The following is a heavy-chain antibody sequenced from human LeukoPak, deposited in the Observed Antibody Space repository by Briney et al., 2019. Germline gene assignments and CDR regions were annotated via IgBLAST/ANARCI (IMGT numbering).Heavy chain of an antibody. V-gene: IGHV3-7*01. D-gene: IGHD3-3*01. J-gene: IGHJ4*02. CDR3: ARDARIPVLRFLEWSYYFDY. Sequence: GGSKRLCCAASGFTFSSYWMSWVRQAPGKGLEWVANIKQDASEKYYVDSVKGRFTISRDNAKNSLYLQMNSLRAEDTAVYYCARDARIPVLRFLEWSYYFDYWGQGTLVTVSS. CDR2: IKQDASEK. CDR1: GFTFSSYW.